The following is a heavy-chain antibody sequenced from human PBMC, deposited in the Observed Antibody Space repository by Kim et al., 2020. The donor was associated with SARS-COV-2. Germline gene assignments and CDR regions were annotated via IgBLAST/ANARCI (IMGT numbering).Heavy chain of an antibody. D-gene: IGHD6-19*01. V-gene: IGHV3-23*01. CDR1: GFTFSSYA. CDR3: AKCYSSGWPRTYYYYGMDV. CDR2: ISGSGGST. Sequence: GGSLRLSCAASGFTFSSYAMSWVRQAPGKGLEWVSAISGSGGSTYYADSVKGRFTISRDNSKNTLYLQMNSLRAEDTAVYYCAKCYSSGWPRTYYYYGMDVWGQGTTVTVSS. J-gene: IGHJ6*02.